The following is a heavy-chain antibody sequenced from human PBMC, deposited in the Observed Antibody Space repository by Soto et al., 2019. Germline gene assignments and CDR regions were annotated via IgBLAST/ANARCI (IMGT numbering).Heavy chain of an antibody. CDR3: AKGHYYYYGMDV. CDR2: ISYDGSNK. CDR1: GFTFSSYV. J-gene: IGHJ6*02. V-gene: IGHV3-30*18. Sequence: PGGSLRLSCAASGFTFSSYVMHWVRQAPGKGLEWVAVISYDGSNKYYADSVKGRFTISRDNSKNTLYLQMNSLRAEDTAVYYCAKGHYYYYGMDVWGQGTTVTVSS.